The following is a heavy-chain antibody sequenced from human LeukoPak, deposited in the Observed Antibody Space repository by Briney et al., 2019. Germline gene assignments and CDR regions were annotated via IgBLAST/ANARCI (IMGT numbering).Heavy chain of an antibody. J-gene: IGHJ6*02. Sequence: ASVKVSCKASGYTFTSYGINWVRQATGQGLEWMGWMNPNSGNTGYAQKFQGRVTMTRNTSISTAYMELSSLRSEDTAVYYCARRTSSGWYYYYYGMDVWGQGTTVTVSS. CDR2: MNPNSGNT. D-gene: IGHD6-19*01. CDR1: GYTFTSYG. CDR3: ARRTSSGWYYYYYGMDV. V-gene: IGHV1-8*02.